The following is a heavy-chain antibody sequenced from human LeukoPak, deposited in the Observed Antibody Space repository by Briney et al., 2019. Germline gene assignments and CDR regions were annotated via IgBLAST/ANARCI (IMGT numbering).Heavy chain of an antibody. D-gene: IGHD2-2*01. CDR1: GYTFSNFG. CDR3: ARDGTSTDDY. J-gene: IGHJ4*02. V-gene: IGHV1-18*01. Sequence: ASVRVSCKTSGYTFSNFGINWVRQAPGQGLEWMGWISGNNDNPNYGQKFQGRFTVTTDSSTSTAYMELKNLRFDDTAVYYCARDGTSTDDYWGQGTLVTVSS. CDR2: ISGNNDNP.